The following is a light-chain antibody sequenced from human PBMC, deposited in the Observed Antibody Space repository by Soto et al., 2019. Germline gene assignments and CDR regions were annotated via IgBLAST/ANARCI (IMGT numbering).Light chain of an antibody. V-gene: IGLV2-23*01. Sequence: QSALTQPASVSGSPGQSITISCTGTNSDVGSYNFVSWYQQHPGKVPKLIIYEATKRPSGLSNRFSGSKSGNTASLTISGLQAEDEADYYCCSFAGSGATWVFGGGTKVTVL. J-gene: IGLJ3*02. CDR3: CSFAGSGATWV. CDR1: NSDVGSYNF. CDR2: EAT.